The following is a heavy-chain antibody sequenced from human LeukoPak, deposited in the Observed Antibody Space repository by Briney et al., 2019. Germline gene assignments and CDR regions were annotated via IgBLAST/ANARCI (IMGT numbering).Heavy chain of an antibody. CDR3: ARAGSGRYPVN. D-gene: IGHD6-19*01. CDR2: ISDGGNSV. V-gene: IGHV3-21*01. Sequence: GGSLRLSCAASGFTFSSYNMNWVRQAPGKGLEWVSSISDGGNSVFYAGSVKGRFTISRDNAKNSLYLQMNSLRAEDTAIYYCARAGSGRYPVNWGQGTLVTVSS. J-gene: IGHJ4*02. CDR1: GFTFSSYN.